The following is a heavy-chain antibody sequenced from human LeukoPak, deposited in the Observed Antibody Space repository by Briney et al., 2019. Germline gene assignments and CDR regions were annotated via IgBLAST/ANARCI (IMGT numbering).Heavy chain of an antibody. CDR3: ARGIQQLAIGAGGWNYYMDV. CDR2: MYYSGST. D-gene: IGHD6-13*01. J-gene: IGHJ6*03. V-gene: IGHV4-39*07. CDR1: GGSISSIRYY. Sequence: SETLSLTCTVSGGSISSIRYYWGWIRQPPGKGLEWIGSMYYSGSTYYNPSLKSRVTISVDTSKNQFSLKLSSVTAADTAVYYCARGIQQLAIGAGGWNYYMDVWGKGTTVTVSS.